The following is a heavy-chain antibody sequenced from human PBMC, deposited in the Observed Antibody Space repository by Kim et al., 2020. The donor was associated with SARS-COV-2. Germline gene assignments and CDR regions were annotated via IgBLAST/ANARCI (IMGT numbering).Heavy chain of an antibody. CDR1: GFTFSSYA. CDR2: ISGSGGST. V-gene: IGHV3-23*01. J-gene: IGHJ3*02. CDR3: AKHRGSGYEGASDAFVI. D-gene: IGHD5-12*01. Sequence: GGSLRLSCAASGFTFSSYAMSWVRQAPGKGMEWVSAISGSGGSTYYADSVKGRFTISRDNSKNTLYLQMNSLRVEDTAVYYGAKHRGSGYEGASDAFVIWGEGSIVSDSS.